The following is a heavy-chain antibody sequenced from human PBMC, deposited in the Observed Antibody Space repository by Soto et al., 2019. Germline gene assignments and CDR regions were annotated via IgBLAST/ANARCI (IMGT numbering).Heavy chain of an antibody. J-gene: IGHJ6*02. Sequence: GGSLRLSCAASGFTFSSYGMHWVRQAPGKGLEWVAVISYGGSNKYYADSVKGRFTISRDNSKNTLYLQMNSLRAEDTAVYYCAKDWSSKRGRITIFYSGMDVWGQGTTVTVSS. V-gene: IGHV3-30*18. CDR2: ISYGGSNK. CDR3: AKDWSSKRGRITIFYSGMDV. CDR1: GFTFSSYG. D-gene: IGHD3-9*01.